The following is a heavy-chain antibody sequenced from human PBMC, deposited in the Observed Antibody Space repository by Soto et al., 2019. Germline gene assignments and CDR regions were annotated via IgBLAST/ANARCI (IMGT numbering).Heavy chain of an antibody. D-gene: IGHD4-17*01. V-gene: IGHV3-23*01. Sequence: EVQLLASGGGLVQPGGSLRLSCAASGFTFSSYAMSWVRQAPGKGLEWVSAISGSGGSTYYADSVKGRFTISRDNSKNTLYLQMNSLRAEDTAVYYCAKEDGTVSADPPYYYYYYGMDVWGQGTTVTVSS. J-gene: IGHJ6*02. CDR2: ISGSGGST. CDR1: GFTFSSYA. CDR3: AKEDGTVSADPPYYYYYYGMDV.